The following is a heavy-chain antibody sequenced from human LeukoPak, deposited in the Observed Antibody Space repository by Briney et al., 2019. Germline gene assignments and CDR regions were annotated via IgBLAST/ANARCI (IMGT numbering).Heavy chain of an antibody. CDR3: ASIAAAGTSLDY. D-gene: IGHD6-13*01. J-gene: IGHJ4*02. V-gene: IGHV1-2*02. CDR1: GYTFTGYY. CDR2: INPNSGGT. Sequence: ASVKVSCTASGYTFTGYYMHWVRQAPGQGLEWMGWINPNSGGTNYAQKFQGRVTMTRDTSISTAYMELSRLRSDDTAVYYCASIAAAGTSLDYWGQGTLVTVSS.